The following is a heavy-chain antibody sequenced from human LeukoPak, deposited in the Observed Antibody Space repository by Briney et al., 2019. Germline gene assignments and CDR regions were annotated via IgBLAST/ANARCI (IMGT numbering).Heavy chain of an antibody. D-gene: IGHD6-25*01. V-gene: IGHV3-30*18. CDR3: AKDHSIAAAGYYFDY. Sequence: PGGSLRLSCAASGFTFSNSGMHWVRQAPGKGLEWVAVISYGGRNKYYTDSVKGRFTISRDNSKNTVYLQMNSLRAEDTAVYYCAKDHSIAAAGYYFDYWGQGTLVTVSS. CDR1: GFTFSNSG. J-gene: IGHJ4*02. CDR2: ISYGGRNK.